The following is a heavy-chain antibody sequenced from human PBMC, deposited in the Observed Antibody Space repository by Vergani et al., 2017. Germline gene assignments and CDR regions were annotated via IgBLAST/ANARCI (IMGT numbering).Heavy chain of an antibody. V-gene: IGHV4-59*01. J-gene: IGHJ4*02. CDR1: GGSISSYY. Sequence: QVQLQQSGPGLVKPSETLSLTCTVSGGSISSYYWSWIRQPPGKGLEWIGYIYYSGSTNYNPSLKSRVTISVDTSTNQFSRKLSSVTAADTAVYYCATYQPHSSIWGQGTLVTVSS. CDR3: ATYQPHSSI. D-gene: IGHD2-2*01. CDR2: IYYSGST.